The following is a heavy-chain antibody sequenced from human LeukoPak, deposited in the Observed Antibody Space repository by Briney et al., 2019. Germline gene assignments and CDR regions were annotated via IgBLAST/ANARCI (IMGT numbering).Heavy chain of an antibody. CDR1: GFTFYDYA. D-gene: IGHD1-26*01. Sequence: GGSLRLSCAASGFTFYDYAMHWVRQAPGKGLGWVSGISWNSGSIGYADSVKGRFTISRDNAKNSLYLQMNSLRAEDTALYYCAKDRQWELLNGMDVWGQGTTVTVSS. J-gene: IGHJ6*02. V-gene: IGHV3-9*01. CDR3: AKDRQWELLNGMDV. CDR2: ISWNSGSI.